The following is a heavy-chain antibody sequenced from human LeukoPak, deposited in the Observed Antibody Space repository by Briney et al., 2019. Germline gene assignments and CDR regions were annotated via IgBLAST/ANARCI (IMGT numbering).Heavy chain of an antibody. CDR1: GITLSNYG. Sequence: GGSLRLSCAVSGITLSNYGMSWVRQAPGKGLEWVAGLSGRGGGTNYAGSVQGRFTISRDNPKNTLYLQMNSLRAEDTAVYFCAKRGVVIRVFLVGFHKEAYYFDSWGQGALVTVSS. J-gene: IGHJ4*02. D-gene: IGHD3-10*01. CDR2: LSGRGGGT. CDR3: AKRGVVIRVFLVGFHKEAYYFDS. V-gene: IGHV3-23*01.